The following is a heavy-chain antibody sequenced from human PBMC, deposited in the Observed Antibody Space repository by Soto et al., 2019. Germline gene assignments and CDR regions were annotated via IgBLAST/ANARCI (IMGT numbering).Heavy chain of an antibody. CDR1: GFTFTSSA. J-gene: IGHJ3*02. CDR3: AAGVTYDGNFDI. Sequence: ASVKVSCKASGFTFTSSAMQWVRQARGRRLEWIGWIVVGSGNTNYAQKFQERVSITRDMSTRTAYMELSSLRSEDTAVYYCAAGVTYDGNFDIWGQGTMVTVSS. CDR2: IVVGSGNT. V-gene: IGHV1-58*02. D-gene: IGHD5-12*01.